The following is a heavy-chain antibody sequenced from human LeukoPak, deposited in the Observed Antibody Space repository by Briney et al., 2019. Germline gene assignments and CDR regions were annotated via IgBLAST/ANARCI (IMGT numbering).Heavy chain of an antibody. CDR3: AKDTGYCSGGSCSDVGPWFDP. CDR1: GFTFSSYA. Sequence: GGSLRLSCAASGFTFSSYAMSWVRQAPGKGLEWVSAISGSGGSTYYADSVKGRFTISRDNSKNTLYLQMNSPRAEDTAVYYCAKDTGYCSGGSCSDVGPWFDPWGQGTLVTVSS. J-gene: IGHJ5*02. CDR2: ISGSGGST. V-gene: IGHV3-23*01. D-gene: IGHD2-15*01.